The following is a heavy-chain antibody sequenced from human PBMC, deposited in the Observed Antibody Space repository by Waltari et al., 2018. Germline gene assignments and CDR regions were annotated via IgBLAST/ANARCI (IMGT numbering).Heavy chain of an antibody. V-gene: IGHV3-23*01. CDR1: GFSLTGHA. D-gene: IGHD6-13*01. J-gene: IGHJ5*02. CDR2: FGSDGRT. Sequence: GGGLVQPGGSLRLSCVASGFSLTGHAMSWVRQVPGKGLEWVSAFGSDGRTYYADSVKGRFTISTDNSKNTLYLEMNSLRADDTAVYYCAKDVWQQLVKMVGWFDPWGQGTLVTVSS. CDR3: AKDVWQQLVKMVGWFDP.